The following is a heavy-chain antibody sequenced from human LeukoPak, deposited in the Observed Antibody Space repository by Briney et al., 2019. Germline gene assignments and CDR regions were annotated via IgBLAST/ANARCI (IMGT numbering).Heavy chain of an antibody. CDR1: GGTFSSYA. J-gene: IGHJ1*01. Sequence: SVKVSCKASGGTFSSYAISWARQAPGQGLEWMGGIIPIFGTANYAQKFQGRVTTTADESTSTAYMELSSLRSEDTAVYYCARRDYYDSSGYYYPEYFQHWGQGTLVTVSS. D-gene: IGHD3-22*01. CDR2: IIPIFGTA. CDR3: ARRDYYDSSGYYYPEYFQH. V-gene: IGHV1-69*01.